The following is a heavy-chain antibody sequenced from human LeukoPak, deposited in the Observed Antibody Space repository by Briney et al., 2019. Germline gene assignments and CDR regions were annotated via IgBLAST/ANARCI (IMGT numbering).Heavy chain of an antibody. CDR3: ATGATISPFDY. V-gene: IGHV3-23*01. Sequence: GGSLRLSFAASGFTFSSYAIGWVRKAPGKGLEWVSAIGGSGGSTYYADSVKGRATISRDNSKNTLHLQMNSLRAEDTAVYYCATGATISPFDYWGQGALVTVSS. J-gene: IGHJ4*02. CDR2: IGGSGGST. CDR1: GFTFSSYA. D-gene: IGHD5-24*01.